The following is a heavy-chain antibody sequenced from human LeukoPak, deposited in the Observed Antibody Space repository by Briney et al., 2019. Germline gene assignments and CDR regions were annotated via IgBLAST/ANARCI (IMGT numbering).Heavy chain of an antibody. D-gene: IGHD7-27*01. CDR2: IHYTGAT. V-gene: IGHV4-34*01. CDR1: GGSFRGYY. J-gene: IGHJ2*01. Sequence: AETLSLTCAVYGGSFRGYYWSWIRQPPGKGLEWIGEIHYTGATNYKPSLKSRVTISGDPSKNQVSLRVSSVTAADTAVYYCARGVLGPYYFDLWGRGTLVTVSS. CDR3: ARGVLGPYYFDL.